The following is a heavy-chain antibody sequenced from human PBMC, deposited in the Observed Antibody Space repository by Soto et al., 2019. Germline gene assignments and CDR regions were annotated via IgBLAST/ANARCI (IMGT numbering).Heavy chain of an antibody. CDR3: ARGQGGNTPFDY. CDR1: GFTFGAYT. J-gene: IGHJ4*02. D-gene: IGHD3-16*01. Sequence: GGSLRLSCAASGFTFGAYTMAWVRQAPGKGLEWVSVIFSGGNAYYADSVKGRFTISRDTSKNTLYLQMNTLRADDTAVYYCARGQGGNTPFDYWGQGTPVTVSS. V-gene: IGHV3-53*01. CDR2: IFSGGNA.